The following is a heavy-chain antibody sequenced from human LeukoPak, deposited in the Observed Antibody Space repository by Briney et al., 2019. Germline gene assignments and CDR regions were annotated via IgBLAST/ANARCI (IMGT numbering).Heavy chain of an antibody. V-gene: IGHV3-48*03. J-gene: IGHJ4*02. D-gene: IGHD6-13*01. Sequence: GGSLRLSCAASGFTFSSYEMNWVRQAPGKGLEWVSYISSSGSTIYYADSVKSRFTISRDNAKNSLYLRMNSLRAEDTAVYYCARVEPGYSSSWYGVDYWGQGTLVTVSS. CDR2: ISSSGSTI. CDR3: ARVEPGYSSSWYGVDY. CDR1: GFTFSSYE.